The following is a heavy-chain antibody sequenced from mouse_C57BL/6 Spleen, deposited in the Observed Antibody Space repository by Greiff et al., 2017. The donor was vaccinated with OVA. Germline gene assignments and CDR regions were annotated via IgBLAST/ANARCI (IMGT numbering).Heavy chain of an antibody. CDR1: GYAFSSYW. V-gene: IGHV1-80*01. D-gene: IGHD3-1*01. Sequence: QVQLQQSGAELVKPGASVKISCKASGYAFSSYWMNWVKQRPGKGLEWIGQIYPGDGDTNYNGKFKGKATLTADKSSSTAYMQLSSLTSEDSAVYFCAKEGANSYYFDYWGKGTTLTVSS. CDR2: IYPGDGDT. CDR3: AKEGANSYYFDY. J-gene: IGHJ2*01.